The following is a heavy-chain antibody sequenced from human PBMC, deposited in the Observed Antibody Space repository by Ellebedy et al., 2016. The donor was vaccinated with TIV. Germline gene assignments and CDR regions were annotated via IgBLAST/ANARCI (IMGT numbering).Heavy chain of an antibody. V-gene: IGHV3-23*01. CDR2: ISCSGGTT. D-gene: IGHD5-24*01. CDR1: GFSFGGFA. CDR3: AKCQIGYNSREQFHFEY. Sequence: GESLKISCAASGFSFGGFAMSWVRQAPGKGLEWVSTISCSGGTTYYADSVRGRFTISRDNSKNTLDLQMNSVRAEDTAVYYCAKCQIGYNSREQFHFEYWGQGSLVTVSS. J-gene: IGHJ4*02.